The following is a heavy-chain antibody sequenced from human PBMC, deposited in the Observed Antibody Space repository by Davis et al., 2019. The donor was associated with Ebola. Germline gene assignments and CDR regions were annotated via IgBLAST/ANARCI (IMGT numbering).Heavy chain of an antibody. D-gene: IGHD5-18*01. J-gene: IGHJ6*04. Sequence: HSQTLSLTCAISGDSVAGGSGGWNWIGQSPSRGLEWLGRTYYTSKWFYEYGVSVKSRITVNPDTSKNQFSLQLDSVTPEDTALYYCARGWLRGGMDVWGEGTTVTVSS. CDR1: GDSVAGGSGG. V-gene: IGHV6-1*01. CDR3: ARGWLRGGMDV. CDR2: TYYTSKWFY.